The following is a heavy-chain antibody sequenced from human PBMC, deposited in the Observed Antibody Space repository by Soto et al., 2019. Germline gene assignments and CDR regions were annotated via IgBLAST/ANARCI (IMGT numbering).Heavy chain of an antibody. Sequence: GGSLRLSCAASGFTFSSDGMHWVRQAPGKGLEWVAVIWYDGSNKYYADSVKGRFTISRDNSKNTLYLQMNSLRAEDTAVYYCARDRNCSGGSCRYYYYYYMDVWGKGTTVTVSS. CDR2: IWYDGSNK. J-gene: IGHJ6*03. V-gene: IGHV3-33*01. D-gene: IGHD2-15*01. CDR1: GFTFSSDG. CDR3: ARDRNCSGGSCRYYYYYYMDV.